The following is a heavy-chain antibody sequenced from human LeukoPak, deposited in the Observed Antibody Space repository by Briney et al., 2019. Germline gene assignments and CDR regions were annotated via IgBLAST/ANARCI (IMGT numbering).Heavy chain of an antibody. CDR1: GFTFDDYA. CDR2: ISWNSGSL. CDR3: ARDTRRDFDY. V-gene: IGHV3-9*01. Sequence: PGGSLRLSCAASGFTFDDYAMHWVREAPGKGLEGVSAISWNSGSLGYADSVKGRFTISRDNAKNSLYLQMNSLRAEDTAVYYCARDTRRDFDYWGQGTLVTVSS. J-gene: IGHJ4*02.